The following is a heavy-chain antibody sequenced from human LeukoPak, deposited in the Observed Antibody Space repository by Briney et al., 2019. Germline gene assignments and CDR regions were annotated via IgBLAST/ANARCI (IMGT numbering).Heavy chain of an antibody. D-gene: IGHD2-2*01. CDR3: AKDSLGYCSSTSYATCLDYFDY. Sequence: GGSLRLSCAASGFTFSSYAMSWVRQAPGKRLEWDSAISGSGGSTYYADSVKGRFTISRDNSKNTLYLQMNSLRAEDTAVYYCAKDSLGYCSSTSYATCLDYFDYWGQGTLVTVSS. CDR1: GFTFSSYA. CDR2: ISGSGGST. V-gene: IGHV3-23*01. J-gene: IGHJ4*02.